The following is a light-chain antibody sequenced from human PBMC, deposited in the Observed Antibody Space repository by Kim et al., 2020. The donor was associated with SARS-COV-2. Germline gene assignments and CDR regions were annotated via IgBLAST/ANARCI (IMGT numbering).Light chain of an antibody. CDR2: GAS. CDR1: QDVSSTF. CDR3: QQYGSSSWT. J-gene: IGKJ1*01. V-gene: IGKV3-20*01. Sequence: SPGERATLSCRASQDVSSTFLAWYQQKPGQAPRLLIYGASTRATGIPDRFSGSGSGTDFTLTISRLEPEDFAVYFCQQYGSSSWTFGQGTKVDIK.